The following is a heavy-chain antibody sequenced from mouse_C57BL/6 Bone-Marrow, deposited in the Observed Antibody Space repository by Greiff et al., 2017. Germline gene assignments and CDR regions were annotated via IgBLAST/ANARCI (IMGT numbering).Heavy chain of an antibody. CDR2: IHPSDSDT. Sequence: VKQRPGQGLEWIGRIHPSDSDTNYNQKFKGKATLTVDKSSSTAYMQLSSLTSEDSAVYYCAIDYDYDGRDYAMDYWGQGTSVTVSS. J-gene: IGHJ4*01. CDR3: AIDYDYDGRDYAMDY. D-gene: IGHD2-4*01. V-gene: IGHV1-74*01.